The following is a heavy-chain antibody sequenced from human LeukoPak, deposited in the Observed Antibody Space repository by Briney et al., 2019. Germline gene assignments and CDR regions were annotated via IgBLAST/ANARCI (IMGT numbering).Heavy chain of an antibody. D-gene: IGHD5-18*01. CDR2: ISFDGNTK. CDR3: ARGGVLWFGNGYSYGCDFDY. V-gene: IGHV3-30*03. J-gene: IGHJ4*02. CDR1: GFTFSNYG. Sequence: PGGSLRLSCAASGFTFSNYGMHWVRQAPGKELEWVAVISFDGNTKHYADSVKGRFTISRDNSKNTLYLQMNSLRAEDTAVYYCARGGVLWFGNGYSYGCDFDYWGQGTLVTVFS.